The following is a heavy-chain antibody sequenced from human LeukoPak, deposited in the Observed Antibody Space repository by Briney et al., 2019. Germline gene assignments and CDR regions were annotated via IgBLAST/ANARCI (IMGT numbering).Heavy chain of an antibody. CDR2: TYYSGST. CDR1: GGSTSSSSYY. J-gene: IGHJ4*02. Sequence: KTSETLSLTCTVSGGSTSSSSYYWGWIRQPPGKGLEWIGSTYYSGSTYYNPSLKSRVTISVDTSKNQFSLKLSSVTAADTAVYYCARVRKARIAVAGTWDYWGQGTLVTVSS. V-gene: IGHV4-39*07. D-gene: IGHD6-19*01. CDR3: ARVRKARIAVAGTWDY.